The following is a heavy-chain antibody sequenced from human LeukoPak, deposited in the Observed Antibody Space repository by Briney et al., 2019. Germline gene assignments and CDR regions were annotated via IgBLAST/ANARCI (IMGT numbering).Heavy chain of an antibody. CDR1: GDSIGNSNYY. Sequence: SETLSLTCTVSGDSIGNSNYYWAWVRQPPGKGLECLGSIFYSGSTYYNPSLKSRVTISVDTSKNQFSLNLHSVTAADTATYYCARRGITYSSSFFAYWGQGTLVTVSS. D-gene: IGHD6-13*01. V-gene: IGHV4-39*01. J-gene: IGHJ4*02. CDR3: ARRGITYSSSFFAY. CDR2: IFYSGST.